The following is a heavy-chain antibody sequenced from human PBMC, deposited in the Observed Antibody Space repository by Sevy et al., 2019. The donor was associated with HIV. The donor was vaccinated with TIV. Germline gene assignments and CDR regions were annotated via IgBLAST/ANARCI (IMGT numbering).Heavy chain of an antibody. Sequence: GGSLRLSCAASGFTFSSYAMSWVRQAPGKGLEWVSAISGSGGSTYYADSVKGRFTISRDNSKNTLYLQMNSLRAEATAGYYWAKGGGDSSRAPIDYWGQGTLVTVSS. D-gene: IGHD6-13*01. CDR1: GFTFSSYA. CDR2: ISGSGGST. J-gene: IGHJ4*02. V-gene: IGHV3-23*01. CDR3: AKGGGDSSRAPIDY.